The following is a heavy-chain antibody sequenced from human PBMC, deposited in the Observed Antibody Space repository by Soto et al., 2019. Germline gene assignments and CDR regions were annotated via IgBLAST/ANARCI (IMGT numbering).Heavy chain of an antibody. D-gene: IGHD6-6*01. J-gene: IGHJ3*01. CDR1: GYTLTAYH. CDR3: ARAPYSSTSFFFDL. CDR2: VNPSLGTA. V-gene: IGHV1-46*01. Sequence: ASVKVSCKTSGYTLTAYHMHWVRQAPGQGLEWMGIVNPSLGTANYAQKFQDRVAMTWDTSINTFYMELTSLRSDDTAVYYCARAPYSSTSFFFDLWGQ.